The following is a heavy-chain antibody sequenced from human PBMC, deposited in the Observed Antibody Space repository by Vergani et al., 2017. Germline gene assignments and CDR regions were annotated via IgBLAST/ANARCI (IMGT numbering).Heavy chain of an antibody. V-gene: IGHV3-49*04. D-gene: IGHD3-16*01. CDR1: GFTLGDYA. Sequence: EVHLVESGGGLVQPGRSLRLSCSGSGFTLGDYAMTWVRQAPGKGLEWVAFIWSKHYGGTTEYAASVKGRFTISRDASKSNAYLQMSSLKAEDTAVYYCTRYRLDERYAYFDYLGQGTLVIVSP. J-gene: IGHJ4*02. CDR2: IWSKHYGGTT. CDR3: TRYRLDERYAYFDY.